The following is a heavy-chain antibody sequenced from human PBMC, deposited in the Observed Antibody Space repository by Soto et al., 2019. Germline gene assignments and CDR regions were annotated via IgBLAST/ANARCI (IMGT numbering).Heavy chain of an antibody. Sequence: PGGSLRLSCEVSGVHFRGYAMSLVRQSPGKGLEWVSGIRIGPGITYYADSVKGRFTISSDISRKTVYLQMNNLKAEDTALYFCARSRSPREDGTNVSRQGTTVTVSS. V-gene: IGHV3-23*01. CDR3: ARSRSPREDGTNV. J-gene: IGHJ6*02. D-gene: IGHD1-26*01. CDR2: IRIGPGIT. CDR1: GVHFRGYA.